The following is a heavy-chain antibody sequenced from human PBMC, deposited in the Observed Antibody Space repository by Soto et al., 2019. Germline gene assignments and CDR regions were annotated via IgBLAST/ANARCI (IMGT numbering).Heavy chain of an antibody. CDR2: ISAYNGNT. V-gene: IGHV1-18*04. Sequence: ASVKVSCKASGYTFTGYYMHWVRQAPGQGLEWMGWISAYNGNTNYAQKLQGRVTMTTDTSTSTAYMELRSLRSDDTAVYYCARDQAGTTFPWGQGTLVTVSS. J-gene: IGHJ5*02. D-gene: IGHD1-7*01. CDR3: ARDQAGTTFP. CDR1: GYTFTGYY.